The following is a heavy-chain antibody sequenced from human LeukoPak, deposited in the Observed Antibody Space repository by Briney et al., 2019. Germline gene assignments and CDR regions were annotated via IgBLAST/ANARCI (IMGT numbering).Heavy chain of an antibody. Sequence: ASVKVSCKVSGYTLTELSMHWVRQAPGKGLEWMGGFDPEDGETIYAQKFQGRVTMTEDTSTDTAYMELSSLRSEDTAVYYCATDPRTGFIVGANSAFDIWGQGTMVTVSS. CDR3: ATDPRTGFIVGANSAFDI. V-gene: IGHV1-24*01. D-gene: IGHD1-26*01. CDR1: GYTLTELS. J-gene: IGHJ3*02. CDR2: FDPEDGET.